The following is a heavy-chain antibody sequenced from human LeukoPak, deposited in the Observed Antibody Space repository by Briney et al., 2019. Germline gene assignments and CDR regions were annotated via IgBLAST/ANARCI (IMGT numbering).Heavy chain of an antibody. CDR2: IYYSGST. Sequence: SETLSLTCTVSGGSISSYYWSWIRQPPGKGLEWIGYIYYSGSTNYNPSLKSRVTISVDTSKNQFSLKLSSVTAADTAVYYCARERRDPYYYDSSGPFDYWGQGTLVTVSS. V-gene: IGHV4-59*01. D-gene: IGHD3-22*01. CDR1: GGSISSYY. CDR3: ARERRDPYYYDSSGPFDY. J-gene: IGHJ4*02.